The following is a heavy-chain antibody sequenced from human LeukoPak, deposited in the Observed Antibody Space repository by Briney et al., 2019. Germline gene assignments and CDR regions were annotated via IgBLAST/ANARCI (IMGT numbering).Heavy chain of an antibody. CDR1: GYTLTELS. V-gene: IGHV1-24*01. Sequence: ASVKVSCKVSGYTLTELSMHWVRQTPGKGLEWMGGFDPEDGETIYAQKFQGRVTMTRDTSISTAYMELSRLRSDDTAVYYCAARKDSENWGQGTLVTVSS. CDR3: AARKDSEN. J-gene: IGHJ4*02. CDR2: FDPEDGET. D-gene: IGHD1-14*01.